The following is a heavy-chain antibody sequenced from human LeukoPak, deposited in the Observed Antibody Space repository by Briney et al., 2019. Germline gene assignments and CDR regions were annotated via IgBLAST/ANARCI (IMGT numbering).Heavy chain of an antibody. J-gene: IGHJ3*02. Sequence: SVKVSCKXSGGTFSSDAISWVRQAPGQGLEWMGRIIPIFGTANYAQKFQGRVTITTDESTSTAYMELSSLRSEDTAVYYCARAGSYGIDAFDIWGQGTMVTVSS. CDR2: IIPIFGTA. D-gene: IGHD1-26*01. V-gene: IGHV1-69*05. CDR3: ARAGSYGIDAFDI. CDR1: GGTFSSDA.